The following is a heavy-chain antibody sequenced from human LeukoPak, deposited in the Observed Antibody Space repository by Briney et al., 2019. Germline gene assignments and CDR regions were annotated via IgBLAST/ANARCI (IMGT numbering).Heavy chain of an antibody. Sequence: ASVKVSCKASGYTFTSYDINWVRQATGQGLEWMGWMNPNSGNTGYAQKFQGRVTMTRNTSISTAYMELSSLTSEDTAIYYCARNSRVVSTSGLNYWGQGALVTVSS. V-gene: IGHV1-8*01. CDR1: GYTFTSYD. D-gene: IGHD4-23*01. J-gene: IGHJ4*02. CDR3: ARNSRVVSTSGLNY. CDR2: MNPNSGNT.